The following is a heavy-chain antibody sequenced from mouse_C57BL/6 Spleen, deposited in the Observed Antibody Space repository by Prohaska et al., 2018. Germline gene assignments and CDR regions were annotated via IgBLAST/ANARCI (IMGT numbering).Heavy chain of an antibody. J-gene: IGHJ2*01. CDR3: TRDYGSSYYFDY. CDR1: GYTFTDYE. CDR2: IDPETGGT. Sequence: QVQLQQSGSELVRPGASVTLSCKASGYTFTDYEMHWVKQTPVHGLEWIGAIDPETGGTAYNQKFKGKAILTADKSSSTAYMELRSLTSEDSAVYYCTRDYGSSYYFDYWGQGTTLTVYS. D-gene: IGHD1-1*01. V-gene: IGHV1-15*01.